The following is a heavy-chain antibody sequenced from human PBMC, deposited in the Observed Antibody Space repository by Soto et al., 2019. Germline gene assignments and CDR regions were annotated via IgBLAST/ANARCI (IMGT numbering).Heavy chain of an antibody. V-gene: IGHV3-48*02. J-gene: IGHJ6*04. CDR2: ISSSSSTL. D-gene: IGHD6-19*01. Sequence: PGGSLRLSCAASGFTFSNAWINWVRQAPGKGLEWVSYISSSSSTLYYADSVKGRFTISRDNAKNSLYLQMNSLRDEDTAVYYCARETAGTYYYYYYGMDAWGKGTTVTVSS. CDR3: ARETAGTYYYYYYGMDA. CDR1: GFTFSNAW.